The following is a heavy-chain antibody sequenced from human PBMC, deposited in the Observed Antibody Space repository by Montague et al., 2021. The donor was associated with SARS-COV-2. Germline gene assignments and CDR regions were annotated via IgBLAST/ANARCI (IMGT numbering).Heavy chain of an antibody. CDR2: MYPNGSA. Sequence: SETLSLTCTVSGGSMSYFYWSWIRQTPGKGLEWIGYMYPNGSADYNPSLRCRVTITMDTSKNQLSLNLTSVTAADTAMYFCARDWDSGSYRHYFDSWGQGTLVTVSS. CDR1: GGSMSYFY. D-gene: IGHD1-26*01. V-gene: IGHV4-59*01. CDR3: ARDWDSGSYRHYFDS. J-gene: IGHJ4*02.